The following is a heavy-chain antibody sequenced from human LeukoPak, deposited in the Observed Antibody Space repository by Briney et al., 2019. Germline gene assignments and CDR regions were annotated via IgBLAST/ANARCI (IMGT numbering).Heavy chain of an antibody. D-gene: IGHD6-13*01. CDR1: GFTFSSYW. CDR3: AKDIFTGIAAAGAIDY. V-gene: IGHV3-7*03. J-gene: IGHJ4*02. Sequence: GGSLRLSCAASGFTFSSYWMSWVRQAPGKGLEWVANIKQDGSEKYYVDSVKGRFTISRDNAKNSLYLQMNSLRAEDTALYYCAKDIFTGIAAAGAIDYWGQGTLVTVSS. CDR2: IKQDGSEK.